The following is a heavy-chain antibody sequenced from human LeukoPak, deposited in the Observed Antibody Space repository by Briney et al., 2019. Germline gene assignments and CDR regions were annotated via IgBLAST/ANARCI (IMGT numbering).Heavy chain of an antibody. CDR2: INSDGSST. V-gene: IGHV3-74*01. J-gene: IGHJ6*04. CDR1: GFTFSSYW. Sequence: GGSLRLSCAASGFTFSSYWMHWVRQAPGKGLVWVSRINSDGSSTSYADSVKGRFTISGDNAKNTLYLQMNSLRAEDTAVYYCARDGSGTYYYGMDVWGKGTTVTVSS. CDR3: ARDGSGTYYYGMDV. D-gene: IGHD3-10*01.